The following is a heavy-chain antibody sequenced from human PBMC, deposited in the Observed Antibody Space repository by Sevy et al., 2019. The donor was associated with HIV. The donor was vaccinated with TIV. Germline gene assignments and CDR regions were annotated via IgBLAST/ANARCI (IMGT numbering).Heavy chain of an antibody. V-gene: IGHV3-30*18. D-gene: IGHD6-6*01. CDR1: GFTFSSYG. J-gene: IGHJ6*02. CDR2: ISYDGSNK. Sequence: GGSLRLSCAASGFTFSSYGMHWVRQAPGKGLEWVAVISYDGSNKYYADSVKGRFTISRDNSKNTLYLQMNSLRAEDTAVYYCAKGRRRGYSSSSGGAYYYYGMDVWGQGTTVTVSS. CDR3: AKGRRRGYSSSSGGAYYYYGMDV.